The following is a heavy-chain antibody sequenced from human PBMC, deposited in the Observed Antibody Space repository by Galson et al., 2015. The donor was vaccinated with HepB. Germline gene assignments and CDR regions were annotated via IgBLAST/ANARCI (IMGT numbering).Heavy chain of an antibody. CDR2: IYYSGST. V-gene: IGHV4-39*07. CDR1: ISSNNYY. D-gene: IGHD4-17*01. Sequence: ISSNNYYWGWIRQPPGKGLEWIGTIYYSGSTYYNPSLKSRVTISVDTSKNQFSLKLSSVTAADTAVYYCARGLTTVPNWFDPWGQGTLVTVSS. J-gene: IGHJ5*02. CDR3: ARGLTTVPNWFDP.